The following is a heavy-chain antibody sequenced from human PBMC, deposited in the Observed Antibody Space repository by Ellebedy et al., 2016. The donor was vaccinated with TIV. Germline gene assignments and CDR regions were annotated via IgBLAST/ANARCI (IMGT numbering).Heavy chain of an antibody. CDR3: ASAFFNVDTAMGLDY. CDR1: GGSFSTYY. Sequence: MPSETLSLTCAVYGGSFSTYYWNWIRQPPGKGLEWIGEINHSGSTKYNPSLKSRVTISVNTSKNQFSVKLSSVTAADTAVYYCASAFFNVDTAMGLDYWGQGTLVTVSS. CDR2: INHSGST. D-gene: IGHD5-18*01. J-gene: IGHJ4*02. V-gene: IGHV4-34*01.